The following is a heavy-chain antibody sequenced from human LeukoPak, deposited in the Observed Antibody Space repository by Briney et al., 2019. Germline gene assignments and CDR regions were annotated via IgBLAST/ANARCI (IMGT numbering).Heavy chain of an antibody. CDR1: GGSISSYY. Sequence: SETLSLTCTVSGGSISSYYWSWIRQPPGKGLEWIGYIYYSGSTNYNPSLKRRVTISVDTSKNQFSLKLSSVTAADTAVYYCARDGEDSSGYRYDAFDIWGQGTMVTVSS. V-gene: IGHV4-59*01. CDR2: IYYSGST. CDR3: ARDGEDSSGYRYDAFDI. J-gene: IGHJ3*02. D-gene: IGHD3-22*01.